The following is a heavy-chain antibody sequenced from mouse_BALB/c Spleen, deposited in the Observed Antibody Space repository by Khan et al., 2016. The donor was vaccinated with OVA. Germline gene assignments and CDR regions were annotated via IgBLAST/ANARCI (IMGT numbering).Heavy chain of an antibody. CDR1: GYSITSDYA. CDR2: ISYSGST. Sequence: EVQLQESGPGLVKPSQSQSLTCTVTGYSITSDYAWNWIRQFPGNKLEWMGYISYSGSTGYNPSLKSRISITRDTSKSQFFLQLNSVTTEDTATYYCAREDLTLDYWGQGTTLTVSS. D-gene: IGHD4-1*01. CDR3: AREDLTLDY. J-gene: IGHJ2*01. V-gene: IGHV3-2*02.